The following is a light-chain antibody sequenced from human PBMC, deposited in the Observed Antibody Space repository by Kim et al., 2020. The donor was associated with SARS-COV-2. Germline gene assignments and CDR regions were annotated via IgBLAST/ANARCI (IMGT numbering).Light chain of an antibody. V-gene: IGLV3-19*01. CDR1: SRRSYY. Sequence: VALGQTVRITCQGDSRRSYYATWYQQKPGQAPILVIYGKNNRPSGIPDRFSGSSSGNTASLTIAGTQAGDEADYYCLSRDSNNNVLFGGGTQLTVL. CDR2: GKN. J-gene: IGLJ2*01. CDR3: LSRDSNNNVL.